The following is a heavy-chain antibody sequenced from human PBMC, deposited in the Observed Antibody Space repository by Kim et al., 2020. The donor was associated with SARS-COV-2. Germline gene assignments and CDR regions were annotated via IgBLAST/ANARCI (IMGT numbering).Heavy chain of an antibody. V-gene: IGHV1-46*01. CDR1: GYTFTSYY. Sequence: ASVKVSCKASGYTFTSYYMHWVRQAPGQGLEWMGIINPSGGSTSYAQKFQGRVTMTRDTSTSTVYMELSSLRSEDTAVYYCASHRPGCGGDCYSPDYWGQGTLVTVSS. CDR2: INPSGGST. D-gene: IGHD2-21*02. J-gene: IGHJ4*02. CDR3: ASHRPGCGGDCYSPDY.